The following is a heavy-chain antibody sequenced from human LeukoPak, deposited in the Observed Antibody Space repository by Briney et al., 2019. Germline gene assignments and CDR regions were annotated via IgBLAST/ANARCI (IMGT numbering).Heavy chain of an antibody. V-gene: IGHV4-59*01. CDR1: GGSISSYY. J-gene: IGHJ4*02. Sequence: SAETLSLTCTVSGGSISSYYWSWIRQRPGKGLEWIGYIYYSGSTNYNPSLKSRVTISVDTSKNQFSLKLSSVTAADTADYYCAREPYGSGTFDYWGQGTLVTVSA. D-gene: IGHD3-10*01. CDR2: IYYSGST. CDR3: AREPYGSGTFDY.